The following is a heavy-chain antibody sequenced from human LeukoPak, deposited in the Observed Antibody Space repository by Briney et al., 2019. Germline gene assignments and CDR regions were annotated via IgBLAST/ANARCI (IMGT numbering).Heavy chain of an antibody. CDR2: IYYSGST. J-gene: IGHJ4*02. CDR3: ARARYTGSYSLFDY. V-gene: IGHV4-30-4*01. CDR1: GGSISSGDYY. Sequence: SETLSLTCTVSGGSISSGDYYWSWIRQPPGKGLEWIGYIYYSGSTYYDPSLKSRVTMSVDTSKDQFSLRLTSVTAADTAVYYCARARYTGSYSLFDYWGQGTLVTVSS. D-gene: IGHD1-26*01.